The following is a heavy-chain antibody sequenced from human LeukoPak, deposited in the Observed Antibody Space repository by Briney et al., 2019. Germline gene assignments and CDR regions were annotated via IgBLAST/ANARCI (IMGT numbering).Heavy chain of an antibody. CDR2: IKQDGSQK. Sequence: GGSLRLSCAASGFTFSSYSMNWVRQAPGKGLEWVADIKQDGSQKYYVDSVKGRFTISRDNAKNSLYLQMNSLRAEGTAVYYCAREHWGLDYWGQGTLVTVSS. CDR3: AREHWGLDY. V-gene: IGHV3-7*01. CDR1: GFTFSSYS. J-gene: IGHJ4*02. D-gene: IGHD7-27*01.